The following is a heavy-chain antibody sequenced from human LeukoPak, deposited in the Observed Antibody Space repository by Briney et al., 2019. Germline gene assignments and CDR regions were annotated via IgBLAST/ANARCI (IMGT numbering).Heavy chain of an antibody. CDR1: GDSFSGGDSF. D-gene: IGHD3-22*01. CDR2: ISYRGIT. CDR3: ARPTNSGSYEP. V-gene: IGHV4-30-4*01. Sequence: SETLSLTCTVSGDSFSGGDSFWSWIRQPPGQGLEWVGCISYRGITYYNPSLKSRVAISVDTSKNQFSLKLTSVTVADTAVYYCARPTNSGSYEPWGQGTLVTVSS. J-gene: IGHJ5*02.